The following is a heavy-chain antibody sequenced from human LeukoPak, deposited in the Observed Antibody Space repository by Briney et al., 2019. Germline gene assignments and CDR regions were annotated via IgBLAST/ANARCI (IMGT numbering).Heavy chain of an antibody. CDR1: GFNLSSYW. CDR3: TSPLAADY. Sequence: GGSLRLSCAASGFNLSSYWMHWVRQVPGKGLVWVSRINTAGSTTTYADSVKGRFTISRDNAKNTLYLQMNSLRAEDTAVYYCTSPLAADYWGQGTLVTVSS. V-gene: IGHV3-74*01. J-gene: IGHJ4*02. CDR2: INTAGSTT.